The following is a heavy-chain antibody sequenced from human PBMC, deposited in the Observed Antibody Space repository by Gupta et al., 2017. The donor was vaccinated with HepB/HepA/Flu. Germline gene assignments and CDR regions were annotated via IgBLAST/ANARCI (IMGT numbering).Heavy chain of an antibody. CDR2: IIPIFGTA. D-gene: IGHD2-2*02. J-gene: IGHJ3*02. CDR3: ARAFGCSSTSCYTPHPLRQQNDAFDI. V-gene: IGHV1-69*01. Sequence: QVQLVQSGAEVKKPGSSVKVSCKASGGTFSSYAISWVRQAPGQGLEWMGGIIPIFGTANYAQKFQGRVTITADESTSTAYMELSSLRSEDTAVYYCARAFGCSSTSCYTPHPLRQQNDAFDIWGQGTMVTVSS. CDR1: GGTFSSYA.